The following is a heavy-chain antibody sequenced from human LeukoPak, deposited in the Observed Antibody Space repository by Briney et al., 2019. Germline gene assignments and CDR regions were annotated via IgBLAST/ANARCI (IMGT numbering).Heavy chain of an antibody. V-gene: IGHV4-34*01. CDR2: INHSGST. Sequence: PSETLSLTCAVYGGSSSGYYWSWIRQPPGKGLEWIGEINHSGSTNYNPSLKSRVTISVDTSKNQFSLKLSSVTAADTAVYYCARGDCSSTSCYTYDYWGQGTLVTVSS. J-gene: IGHJ4*02. D-gene: IGHD2-2*02. CDR3: ARGDCSSTSCYTYDY. CDR1: GGSSSGYY.